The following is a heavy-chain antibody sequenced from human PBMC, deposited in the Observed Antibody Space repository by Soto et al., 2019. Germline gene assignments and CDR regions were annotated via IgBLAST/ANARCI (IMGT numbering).Heavy chain of an antibody. J-gene: IGHJ5*02. CDR1: GYTLTELS. Sequence: VASVKVSCKVSGYTLTELSMHWVRQAPGKGLEWMGGFDPEDGETIYAQKFQGRVTMTEDTSTDTAYMELSSLRSEDTAVYYCATDTSTMVRGFFLDYPWGQGTLVTVSS. D-gene: IGHD3-10*01. V-gene: IGHV1-24*01. CDR2: FDPEDGET. CDR3: ATDTSTMVRGFFLDYP.